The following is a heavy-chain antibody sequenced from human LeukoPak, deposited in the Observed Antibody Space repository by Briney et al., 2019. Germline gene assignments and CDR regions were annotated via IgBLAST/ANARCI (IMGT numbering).Heavy chain of an antibody. CDR2: ISNDSKYM. Sequence: GGSLRLSCAASGFTFSVYTMNWVRQAPGKGLEWVSSISNDSKYMLCADSVKGRFTISRDNAESSLYLQMSSLRDDDTAVYYCARALPETRFFNLLGRGTLVTVSS. CDR1: GFTFSVYT. J-gene: IGHJ2*01. V-gene: IGHV3-21*06. CDR3: ARALPETRFFNL. D-gene: IGHD4-11*01.